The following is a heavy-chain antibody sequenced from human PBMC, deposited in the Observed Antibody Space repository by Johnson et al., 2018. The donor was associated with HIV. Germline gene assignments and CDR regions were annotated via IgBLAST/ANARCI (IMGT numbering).Heavy chain of an antibody. J-gene: IGHJ3*02. CDR3: ASSGELPDDDAFDI. V-gene: IGHV3-15*01. CDR1: GFSFSNAW. CDR2: IKSNTDGGTT. Sequence: VQLVESGGGLVQPGGSLRLSCAGSGFSFSNAWMTWVRQAPGQGLEWVGRIKSNTDGGTTDYAATVKGRFTLSSDDSKSMVYLQMNGLKSDDTAVYYCASSGELPDDDAFDIWGQGTRVTVSS. D-gene: IGHD1-26*01.